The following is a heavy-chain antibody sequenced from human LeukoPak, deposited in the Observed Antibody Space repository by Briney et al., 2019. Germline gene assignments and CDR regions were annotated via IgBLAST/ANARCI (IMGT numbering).Heavy chain of an antibody. V-gene: IGHV3-7*01. J-gene: IGHJ5*02. Sequence: GGSLRLSCAASGFTFSNYWMNWVRQAPGKGLEWVANIKQDGSEKYYVDSVKGRFTISRDNAKNSLYLQMNSLRAEDTAVYYCARVLTGYYPNWFDPWGQGTLVTVSS. D-gene: IGHD3-9*01. CDR3: ARVLTGYYPNWFDP. CDR1: GFTFSNYW. CDR2: IKQDGSEK.